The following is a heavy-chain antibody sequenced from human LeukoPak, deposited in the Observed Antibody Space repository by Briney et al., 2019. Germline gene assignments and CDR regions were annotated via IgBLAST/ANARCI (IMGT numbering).Heavy chain of an antibody. J-gene: IGHJ6*03. V-gene: IGHV3-30-3*01. CDR3: AKLGCSSTSCYNNYYYYMDV. CDR2: ISYDGSNK. CDR1: GFTFSSYA. Sequence: GGSLRLSCAASGFTFSSYAMHWVRQAPGKGLEWVAVISYDGSNKYYADSVKGRFTISRDNSKNTLYLQMNSLRAEDTAVYYCAKLGCSSTSCYNNYYYYMDVWGKGTTVTVSS. D-gene: IGHD2-2*02.